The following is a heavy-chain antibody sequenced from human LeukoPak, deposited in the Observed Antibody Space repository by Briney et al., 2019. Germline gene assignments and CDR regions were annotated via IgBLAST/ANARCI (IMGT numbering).Heavy chain of an antibody. CDR1: GFTFSNYN. J-gene: IGHJ4*02. CDR3: AKGEYFYDGGGPLFDY. D-gene: IGHD3-22*01. V-gene: IGHV3-23*01. Sequence: GGSLRLSCAASGFTFSNYNMNWVRQAPGKGLEWVSSISDNGASTHYADSVKGRFIISRDNSKNTLYLQINSLRAEDTAVYYCAKGEYFYDGGGPLFDYWGQGTLVTVSS. CDR2: ISDNGAST.